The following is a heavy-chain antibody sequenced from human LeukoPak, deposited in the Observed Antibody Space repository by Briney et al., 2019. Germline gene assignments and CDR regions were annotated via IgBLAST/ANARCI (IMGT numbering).Heavy chain of an antibody. CDR3: ARDQGSLTRSWYTGY. Sequence: ASVKVSCKASGSTFSSYDINWVRQATGQGLEWMGRINPYSGDTNFAQKFQGRVTMTRDTSITTAYMDLSSLTPDDTAVYFCARDQGSLTRSWYTGYWGQGTQVTVSS. CDR1: GSTFSSYD. V-gene: IGHV1-2*06. J-gene: IGHJ4*02. D-gene: IGHD6-13*01. CDR2: INPYSGDT.